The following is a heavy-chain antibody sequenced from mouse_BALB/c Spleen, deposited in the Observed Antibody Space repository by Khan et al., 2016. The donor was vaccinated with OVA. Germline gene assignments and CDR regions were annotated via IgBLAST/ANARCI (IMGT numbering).Heavy chain of an antibody. CDR3: ARGGAAFYRNDGGAMDS. J-gene: IGHJ4*01. V-gene: IGHV9-4*02. CDR1: GYTFTTAG. Sequence: LVESGPELKKPGETVRISCKASGYTFTTAGMQWVQKMPGKGLKWIGWINTHSGVPKYAEDFKGRFVFSLETSASTAYLQITNLKNEDTATYFFARGGAAFYRNDGGAMDSWGQGTSVTVSS. CDR2: INTHSGVP. D-gene: IGHD2-14*01.